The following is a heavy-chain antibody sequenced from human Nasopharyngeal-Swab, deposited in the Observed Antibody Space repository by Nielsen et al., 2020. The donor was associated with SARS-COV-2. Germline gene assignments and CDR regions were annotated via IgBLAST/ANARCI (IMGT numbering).Heavy chain of an antibody. J-gene: IGHJ5*02. CDR1: GYTLTEFS. CDR2: FDPEDGET. CDR3: ATGRVTTFFSWFDP. D-gene: IGHD4-17*01. V-gene: IGHV1-24*01. Sequence: ASVNVSCKVSGYTLTEFSMHWVRQAPGKGLEWMGGFDPEDGETIYAQKFQGRVTMTEDTSTDTAYMELSSLRSDDTAVYYCATGRVTTFFSWFDPWGQGTLVTVSS.